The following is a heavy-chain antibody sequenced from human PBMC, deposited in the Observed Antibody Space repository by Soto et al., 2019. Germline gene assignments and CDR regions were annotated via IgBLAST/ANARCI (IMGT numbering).Heavy chain of an antibody. V-gene: IGHV1-69*13. CDR3: ARVGPPSPSVLWFFDL. J-gene: IGHJ2*01. CDR2: IIPMLAAP. Sequence: GASVKVSCKASGGSFRTYAINWVRQAPGQGLEWMGGIIPMLAAPTYAQKFQGRLTITADESTTTVYMELSSLTSEDTAVYYCARVGPPSPSVLWFFDLWGRGTLVTVSS. CDR1: GGSFRTYA.